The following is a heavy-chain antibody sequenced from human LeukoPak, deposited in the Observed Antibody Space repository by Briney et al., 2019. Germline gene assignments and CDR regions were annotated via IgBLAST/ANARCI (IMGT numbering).Heavy chain of an antibody. CDR2: ISAYNGNT. V-gene: IGHV1-18*01. CDR3: AREYSSSWAPRPDY. J-gene: IGHJ4*02. Sequence: GASVKASCKASGYTFTSYGISWVRQAPGQGLEWMGWISAYNGNTNYAQKLQGRVTMTTDTSTSTAYMELRSLRSDDTAVYYCAREYSSSWAPRPDYWGQGTLVTVSS. D-gene: IGHD6-13*01. CDR1: GYTFTSYG.